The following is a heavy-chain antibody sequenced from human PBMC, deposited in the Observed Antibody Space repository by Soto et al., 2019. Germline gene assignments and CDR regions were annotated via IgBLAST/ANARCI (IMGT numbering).Heavy chain of an antibody. J-gene: IGHJ5*02. D-gene: IGHD2-2*01. CDR3: TIVVVPAAMGFDP. V-gene: IGHV1-2*04. CDR2: INPNSGGT. CDR1: GYTFTGYY. Sequence: ASVKVSCKASGYTFTGYYMHWVRQAPGQELEWMGWINPNSGGTNYAQKFQGWVTMTRDTSISTAYMELSRLRSDDTAVYYCTIVVVPAAMGFDPCGQGTLVTVSS.